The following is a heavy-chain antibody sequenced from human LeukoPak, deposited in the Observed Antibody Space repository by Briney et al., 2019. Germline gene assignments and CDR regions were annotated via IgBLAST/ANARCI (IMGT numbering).Heavy chain of an antibody. CDR1: GGSISGHY. D-gene: IGHD3-10*01. CDR3: ARVALFGSGSYYWFDP. CDR2: IYMTGST. V-gene: IGHV4-4*07. Sequence: SETLSLTCTVSGGSISGHYWSWIRQPAGKGLEWIVRIYMTGSTNYNPSLKSRVTMSVDMSKNQFSLKLSSVTAADTAVYFCARVALFGSGSYYWFDPWGQGTLVTVFS. J-gene: IGHJ5*02.